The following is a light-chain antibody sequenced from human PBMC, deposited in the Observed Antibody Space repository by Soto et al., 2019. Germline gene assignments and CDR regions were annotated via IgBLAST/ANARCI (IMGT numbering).Light chain of an antibody. Sequence: DIQMTQSPSTLSASVGDRVTITCRASQSISAWLAWYQQKPGKAPKLLIYDASILESGVPSRFSGSGSGTEFSLTISSLQPDDFATYSCQQYSSYRTFGQGTKVDIK. V-gene: IGKV1-5*01. CDR3: QQYSSYRT. CDR2: DAS. CDR1: QSISAW. J-gene: IGKJ1*01.